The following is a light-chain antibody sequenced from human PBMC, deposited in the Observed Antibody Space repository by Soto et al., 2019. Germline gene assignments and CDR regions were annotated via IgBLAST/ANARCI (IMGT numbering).Light chain of an antibody. CDR1: SGDIGAYKY. V-gene: IGLV2-14*01. Sequence: QSVLTQPASVSGSPGQSITISCTGTSGDIGAYKYVSWHQQHPGKAPKILIYEVSNRPSGVSDRFSGSKSGNTASLTISGLQAEDEADYYCSSYTTSNTVIFGGGTKLTVL. CDR2: EVS. CDR3: SSYTTSNTVI. J-gene: IGLJ2*01.